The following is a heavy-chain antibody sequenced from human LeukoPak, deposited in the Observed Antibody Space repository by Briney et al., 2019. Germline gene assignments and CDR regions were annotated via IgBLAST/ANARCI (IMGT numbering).Heavy chain of an antibody. Sequence: GGSLRLSCAASGFTFSSYATSWVRQAPGKGLEWVSAISGSGGSTYYADSVKGRFTISRDTSKNTLYLQMNSLRAEDTAVYYCAKMKDELLNFDYWGQGTLVTVSS. CDR2: ISGSGGST. V-gene: IGHV3-23*01. D-gene: IGHD2-15*01. J-gene: IGHJ4*02. CDR1: GFTFSSYA. CDR3: AKMKDELLNFDY.